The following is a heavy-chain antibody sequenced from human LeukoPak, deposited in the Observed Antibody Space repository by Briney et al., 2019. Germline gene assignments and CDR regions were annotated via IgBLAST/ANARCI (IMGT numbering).Heavy chain of an antibody. CDR1: GFTFSSYS. D-gene: IGHD1-26*01. J-gene: IGHJ4*02. Sequence: PGGSLRLSCAASGFTFSSYSMNWVRQAPGKGLEWVSSISSSSSYIYYADSVKGRFTISRDNAKNSLYLQMNSLRAEDTAVYYCARDRGSGSCHGDFDYWGQGTLVTVSS. CDR3: ARDRGSGSCHGDFDY. CDR2: ISSSSSYI. V-gene: IGHV3-21*01.